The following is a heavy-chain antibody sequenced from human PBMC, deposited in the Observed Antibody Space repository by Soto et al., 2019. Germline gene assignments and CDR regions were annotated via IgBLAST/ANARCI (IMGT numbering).Heavy chain of an antibody. V-gene: IGHV3-30*18. Sequence: PGGSLRLSCAASGFTFSSYGMHWVRQAPGKGLEWVAVISYDGSNKYYADSVKGRFTISRDNSKNTLYLQMNSLRAEDTAVYYCAKDRSRVSFFYVTDWGQGTLVTVSS. CDR1: GFTFSSYG. CDR2: ISYDGSNK. D-gene: IGHD2-21*02. CDR3: AKDRSRVSFFYVTD. J-gene: IGHJ4*02.